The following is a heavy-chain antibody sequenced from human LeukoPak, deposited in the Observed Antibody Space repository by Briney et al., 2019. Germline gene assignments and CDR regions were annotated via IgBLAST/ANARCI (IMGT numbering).Heavy chain of an antibody. D-gene: IGHD1-26*01. CDR3: AKGSWDSLGDY. J-gene: IGHJ4*02. CDR2: INFGGGRT. Sequence: PGGSLRLSCAAPGLAFTTHDMCWVRQAPGKGLQWVSGINFGGGRTYYAESVKGRFTISSDNSKNTLYLQMNSLRAEDTAVYYCAKGSWDSLGDYWGQGTLVSVSS. CDR1: GLAFTTHD. V-gene: IGHV3-23*01.